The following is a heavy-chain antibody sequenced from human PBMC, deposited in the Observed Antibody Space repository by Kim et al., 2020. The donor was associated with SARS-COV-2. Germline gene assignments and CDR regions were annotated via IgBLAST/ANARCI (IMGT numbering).Heavy chain of an antibody. V-gene: IGHV4-34*01. CDR3: ARWRISAGRRAHYYYYYGMDV. D-gene: IGHD3-3*01. Sequence: SETLSLTCAVYGGSFSGYYWSWIRQPPGKGLEWIGEINHSGSTNYNPSLKSRVTISVDTSKNQFSLKLSSVTAADTAVYYCARWRISAGRRAHYYYYYGMDVWGQGTTVTVSS. CDR2: INHSGST. CDR1: GGSFSGYY. J-gene: IGHJ6*02.